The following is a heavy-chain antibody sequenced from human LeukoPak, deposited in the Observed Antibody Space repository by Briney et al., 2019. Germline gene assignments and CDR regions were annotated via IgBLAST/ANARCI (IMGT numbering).Heavy chain of an antibody. V-gene: IGHV3-11*04. CDR2: ISSSGSTI. Sequence: PGGSLRLSCAASGFTFSDYYMSWIRQAPGKGLEWVSYISSSGSTIYYADSVKGRFTISRDNAKKSIYLQMNSLRTEDTAVYYCARWAAAGTQSATLIDIWGQGTMVTVSS. CDR3: ARWAAAGTQSATLIDI. CDR1: GFTFSDYY. J-gene: IGHJ3*02. D-gene: IGHD6-13*01.